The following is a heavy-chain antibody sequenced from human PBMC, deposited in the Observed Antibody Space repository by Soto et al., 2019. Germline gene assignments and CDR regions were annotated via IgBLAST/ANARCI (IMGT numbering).Heavy chain of an antibody. Sequence: QVQLVQSGAEVKKPGSSVTVSCKASGGTFGNSAISWVRQAPGQGLEWMGGIMPIFPTPDYAQKFQGRVTITADESTSTAYMELTSLRSEDTAVYYCARDKDRQQIGGNYYYSMDVWGQGTTVTV. CDR2: IMPIFPTP. V-gene: IGHV1-69*12. J-gene: IGHJ6*02. D-gene: IGHD1-26*01. CDR1: GGTFGNSA. CDR3: ARDKDRQQIGGNYYYSMDV.